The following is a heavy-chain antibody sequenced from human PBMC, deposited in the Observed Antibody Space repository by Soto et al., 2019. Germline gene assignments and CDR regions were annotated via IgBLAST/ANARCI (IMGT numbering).Heavy chain of an antibody. D-gene: IGHD3-3*01. V-gene: IGHV1-2*02. CDR3: ARGGGVGVAGSAAFDM. Sequence: QLHLVQSGAVVKKPGASVTVSCSASGYPVTAYYMHWVRQAPGRGLEWMGGINPATGAAKYTQTFQGVVTMTSVTSTSTVLMELSGLTSEDTAVFYCARGGGVGVAGSAAFDMWGQGTLVTVSS. J-gene: IGHJ3*02. CDR2: INPATGAA. CDR1: GYPVTAYY.